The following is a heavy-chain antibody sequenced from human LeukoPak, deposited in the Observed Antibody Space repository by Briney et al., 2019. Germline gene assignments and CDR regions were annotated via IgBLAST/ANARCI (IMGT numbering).Heavy chain of an antibody. Sequence: SETLSLTCTVSGGSISSYYWSWIRQPPGKGLEWIGYIYYSGSTNYNPSLKSRVTISVDTSKNQFSLKLSSVTAADTAVYYCARDLSGSGSFLYYFDYWGQGTLVTVSS. CDR2: IYYSGST. V-gene: IGHV4-59*12. CDR1: GGSISSYY. CDR3: ARDLSGSGSFLYYFDY. D-gene: IGHD3-22*01. J-gene: IGHJ4*02.